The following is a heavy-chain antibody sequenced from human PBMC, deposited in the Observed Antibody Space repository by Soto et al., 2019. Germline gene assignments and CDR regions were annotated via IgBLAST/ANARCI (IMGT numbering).Heavy chain of an antibody. D-gene: IGHD3-10*01. J-gene: IGHJ6*04. V-gene: IGHV1-2*02. Sequence: ASVKVSCKASGYTFTGYYLHWVRHAPGQGLECIGWINPNSGDTYSTQKFQGRVAMTRDTSINTAYIQLSRLTSDDTAIYYCTVWFGELLSTGMDVWGKGTPATVSS. CDR2: INPNSGDT. CDR3: TVWFGELLSTGMDV. CDR1: GYTFTGYY.